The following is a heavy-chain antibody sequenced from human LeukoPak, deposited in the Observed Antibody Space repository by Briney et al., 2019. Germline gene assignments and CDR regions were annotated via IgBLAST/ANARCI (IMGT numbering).Heavy chain of an antibody. V-gene: IGHV3-48*04. CDR1: GFTFNSFS. J-gene: IGHJ3*02. Sequence: GGSLRLSCAASGFTFNSFSMSWVRQAPGKGPEWVSYISSSSTTIYYADSVKGRFTISRDNAKNSLYLQMNSLRAEDTAVYYCARGTHDAFDIWGQGTMVTVSS. D-gene: IGHD2-15*01. CDR3: ARGTHDAFDI. CDR2: ISSSSTTI.